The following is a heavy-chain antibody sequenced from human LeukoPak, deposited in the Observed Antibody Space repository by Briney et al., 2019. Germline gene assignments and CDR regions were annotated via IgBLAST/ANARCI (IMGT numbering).Heavy chain of an antibody. CDR3: ARGAYGSGTYHDFDI. J-gene: IGHJ3*02. D-gene: IGHD3-10*01. Sequence: GGSLRLSCAASGFTFSSYGMHWVRQAPGKGLEWVAVIWCDGSNKYYVDSVKGRFTISRDNSKNTLYLQMNSLRAEDTAVYYCARGAYGSGTYHDFDIWGQGTMVTVSS. V-gene: IGHV3-33*01. CDR2: IWCDGSNK. CDR1: GFTFSSYG.